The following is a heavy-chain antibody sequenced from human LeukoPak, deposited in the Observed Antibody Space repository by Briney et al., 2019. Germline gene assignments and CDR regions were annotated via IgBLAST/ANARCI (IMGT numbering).Heavy chain of an antibody. CDR3: ATNPPPYYDFWSGYYRDDGYYFDY. CDR2: ITGSGSST. V-gene: IGHV3-23*01. CDR1: GFTFSNYA. Sequence: GGSLRLSCAASGFTFSNYAMSWVRQAPGKGLEWVSGITGSGSSTYYTDSVKGRFTISRDNSKNTVYLQMNSLRVEDTAVYYCATNPPPYYDFWSGYYRDDGYYFDYWGQGTLVTVSS. J-gene: IGHJ4*02. D-gene: IGHD3-3*01.